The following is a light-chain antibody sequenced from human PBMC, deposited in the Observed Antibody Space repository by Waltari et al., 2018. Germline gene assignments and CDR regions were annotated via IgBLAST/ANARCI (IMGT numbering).Light chain of an antibody. Sequence: EIVLTQSPATLSLSPGERATLSCRASQSVGTSLAWYQQKPAQAPRLLIYDASNRATVIPARFSGVGAGTDFTVTISSLEPEDFAVYYCQQRSNWPELTFGGGTKVQIK. CDR3: QQRSNWPELT. CDR1: QSVGTS. J-gene: IGKJ4*01. CDR2: DAS. V-gene: IGKV3-11*01.